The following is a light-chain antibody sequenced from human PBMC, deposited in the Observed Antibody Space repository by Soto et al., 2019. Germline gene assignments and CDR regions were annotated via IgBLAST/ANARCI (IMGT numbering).Light chain of an antibody. CDR1: KNDIGSSDY. CDR2: GVS. J-gene: IGLJ3*02. V-gene: IGLV2-14*01. Sequence: QSALTQPASVSASPGQLITISCTGGKNDIGSSDYVSWYQQHPGKAPKLIIYGVSNRPSGTSDRFSGSKSGNTASLTISGLQADDEADYYCSSSTSSNTLVFGGGTKLTVL. CDR3: SSSTSSNTLV.